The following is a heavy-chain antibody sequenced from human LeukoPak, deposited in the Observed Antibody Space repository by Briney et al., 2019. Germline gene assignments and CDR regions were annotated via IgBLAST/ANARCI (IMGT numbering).Heavy chain of an antibody. J-gene: IGHJ4*02. CDR3: SRDRSDNTTWYVGSH. D-gene: IGHD6-13*01. V-gene: IGHV3-23*01. CDR1: GFTFSSYG. Sequence: GGSLRLSCAASGFTFSSYGMSWVRQAPGKGLEWVSAISGSGGSTYYADSVKGRFTISRDNSKNTLYLQMNSLRAEDTAVYYCSRDRSDNTTWYVGSHWGQGILVTVSS. CDR2: ISGSGGST.